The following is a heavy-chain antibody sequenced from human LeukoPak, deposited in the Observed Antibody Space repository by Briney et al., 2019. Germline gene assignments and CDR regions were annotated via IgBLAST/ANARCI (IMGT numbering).Heavy chain of an antibody. Sequence: PSETLSLTCTISGGSLSPYYWNWIRQPAGKGLEWIGRIYSSGTTNYNPSLRSRVSMSVDTSKNQFSLKLSSVTAADTAVYYCARNNYYGSGSYEDLGVYWGQGTLVTVSS. V-gene: IGHV4-4*07. D-gene: IGHD3-10*01. CDR2: IYSSGTT. J-gene: IGHJ4*02. CDR3: ARNNYYGSGSYEDLGVY. CDR1: GGSLSPYY.